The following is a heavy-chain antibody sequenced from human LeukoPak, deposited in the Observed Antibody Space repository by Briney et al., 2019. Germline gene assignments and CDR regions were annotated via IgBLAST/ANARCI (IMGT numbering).Heavy chain of an antibody. D-gene: IGHD3-3*01. CDR1: GFTFSSCS. V-gene: IGHV3-21*01. CDR2: ISSSSSYI. CDR3: ASTKRTIFGVVTHFDY. Sequence: GGSLRLSCAASGFTFSSCSMNWVRQDPGKGLEWVSSISSSSSYIYYADSVKGRFTISRDNAKNSLYLQMNSLRGEDTAVFYCASTKRTIFGVVTHFDYWGQGTLVTASS. J-gene: IGHJ4*02.